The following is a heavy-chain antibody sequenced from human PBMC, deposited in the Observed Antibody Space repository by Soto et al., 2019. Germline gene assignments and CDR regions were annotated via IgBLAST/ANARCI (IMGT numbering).Heavy chain of an antibody. CDR2: IIPILDTA. V-gene: IGHV1-69*01. CDR3: ATSWVSVDYYYVMDV. D-gene: IGHD2-2*01. J-gene: IGHJ6*02. Sequence: QVQLVQSGAEVKKPGSSVKVSCKASGCTFSSYAISWVRQAPGQGLEWMGGIIPILDTANYAQKFQCRVTITADESTSAAFMGLGILRAEDTAGYYCATSWVSVDYYYVMDVWGQGTTVTVSS. CDR1: GCTFSSYA.